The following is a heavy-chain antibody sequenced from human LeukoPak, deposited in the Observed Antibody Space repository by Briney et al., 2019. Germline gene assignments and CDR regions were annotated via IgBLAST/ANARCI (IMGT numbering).Heavy chain of an antibody. V-gene: IGHV4-59*07. CDR3: ATTWYYDSRGYLFAD. CDR1: GVPISTYY. D-gene: IGHD3-22*01. CDR2: FYYNWDI. Sequence: SDTLSLTCSVSGVPISTYYWSWLRQSPGKGLEWLAYFYYNWDIIYNPSLKTLDTISLQTPKHHFSPSMTSVTAPDTAVYFCATTWYYDSRGYLFADWGHGTLVTVSS. J-gene: IGHJ4*01.